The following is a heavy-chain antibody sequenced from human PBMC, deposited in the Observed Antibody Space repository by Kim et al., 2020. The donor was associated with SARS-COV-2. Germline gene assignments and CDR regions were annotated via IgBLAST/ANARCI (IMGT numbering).Heavy chain of an antibody. CDR2: ISSSSSYI. J-gene: IGHJ2*01. V-gene: IGHV3-21*01. D-gene: IGHD5-12*01. Sequence: GGSLRLSCAASGFTFSSYSMNWVRQAPGKGLEWVSSISSSSSYIYYADSVKGRFTISRDNAKNSLYLQMNSLRAEDTAVYYCARDKRWLQLWYFDLWGRGTLVTVSS. CDR1: GFTFSSYS. CDR3: ARDKRWLQLWYFDL.